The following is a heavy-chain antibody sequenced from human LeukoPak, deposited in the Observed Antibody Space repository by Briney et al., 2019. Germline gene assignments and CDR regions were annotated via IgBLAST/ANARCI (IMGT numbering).Heavy chain of an antibody. J-gene: IGHJ4*02. CDR2: INPNSGGT. Sequence: ASVKVSCKASGYTFTGHYVHWVRQAPGQGLEWMGWINPNSGGTNYAQKFQGRVTMTRDTSISTAYMELSRLRSDDTAVYYCASVQYSGYDWGYFDYWGQGTLVTVSS. V-gene: IGHV1-2*02. D-gene: IGHD5-12*01. CDR1: GYTFTGHY. CDR3: ASVQYSGYDWGYFDY.